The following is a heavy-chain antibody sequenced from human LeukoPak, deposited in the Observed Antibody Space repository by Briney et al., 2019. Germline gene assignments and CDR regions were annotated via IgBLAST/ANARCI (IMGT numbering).Heavy chain of an antibody. CDR3: VTDYGGSSGAFDI. J-gene: IGHJ3*02. D-gene: IGHD4-23*01. CDR1: GFTLSSYA. Sequence: GESLRLSCTGSGFTLSSYAMNWVRRAPGQGLEWVSSISSSSSDIYYTGSVKGRFNISRDNAKNSLYLQMNSLRAEDTAVYYCVTDYGGSSGAFDIWGQGTMVTVSS. CDR2: ISSSSSDI. V-gene: IGHV3-21*01.